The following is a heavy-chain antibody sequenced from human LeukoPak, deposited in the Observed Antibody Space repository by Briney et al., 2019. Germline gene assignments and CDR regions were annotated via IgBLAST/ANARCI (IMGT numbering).Heavy chain of an antibody. CDR2: IIPIFGTA. CDR3: ARDQGSGWFNFDY. V-gene: IGHV1-69*13. D-gene: IGHD6-19*01. J-gene: IGHJ4*02. CDR1: GGTFSSYA. Sequence: GASVKVSCKASGGTFSSYAISRVRQAPGQGLEWMGGIIPIFGTANYAQKFQGRVTITADESTSTAYMELSSLRSEDTAVYYCARDQGSGWFNFDYWGQGTLVTVSS.